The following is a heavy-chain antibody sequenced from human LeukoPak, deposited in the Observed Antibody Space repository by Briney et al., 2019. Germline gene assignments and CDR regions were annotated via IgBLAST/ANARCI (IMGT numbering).Heavy chain of an antibody. CDR1: GITLSNYG. V-gene: IGHV3-15*01. CDR2: IKSKTDGGTT. CDR3: TTEQWLTKVDY. J-gene: IGHJ4*02. Sequence: GGSLRLSCAVSGITLSNYGMTWVRQAPGKGLEWVGRIKSKTDGGTTDYAAPVKGRFTISRDDSKNTLYLQMNSLKTEDTAVYYCTTEQWLTKVDYWGQGTLVTVSS. D-gene: IGHD6-19*01.